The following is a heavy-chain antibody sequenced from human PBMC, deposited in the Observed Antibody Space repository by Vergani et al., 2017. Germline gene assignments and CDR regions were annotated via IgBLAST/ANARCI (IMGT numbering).Heavy chain of an antibody. CDR2: INGGSSSI. J-gene: IGHJ4*02. D-gene: IGHD4-17*01. CDR1: GFTFSSYS. CDR3: ARDLPYGDYTFDY. Sequence: EVQLVESGGGLVQPGGSLRLSCAASGFTFSSYSMNWVRQAPGKGLEWVSYINGGSSSIYYADSVKGRFTISRDNAKKSLYLQMNSLRAEDTAVYYCARDLPYGDYTFDYLGQGILVTVSS. V-gene: IGHV3-48*01.